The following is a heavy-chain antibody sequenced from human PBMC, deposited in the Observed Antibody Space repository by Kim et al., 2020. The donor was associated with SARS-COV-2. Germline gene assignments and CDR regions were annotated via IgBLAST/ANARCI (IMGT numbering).Heavy chain of an antibody. J-gene: IGHJ6*02. CDR2: IIPIFGTA. CDR3: ARVEIGYSGYENYGMDV. Sequence: SVKVSCKASGGTFSSYAISWVRQAPGQGLEWMGGIIPIFGTANYAQKFQGRVTITADESTSTAYMELSSLRSEDTAVYYCARVEIGYSGYENYGMDVWGQGTTVTVSS. D-gene: IGHD5-12*01. V-gene: IGHV1-69*13. CDR1: GGTFSSYA.